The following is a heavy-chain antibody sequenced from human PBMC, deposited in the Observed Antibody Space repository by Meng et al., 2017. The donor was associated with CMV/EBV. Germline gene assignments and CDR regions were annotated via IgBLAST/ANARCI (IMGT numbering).Heavy chain of an antibody. J-gene: IGHJ4*02. CDR1: GYPFTGYY. CDR3: ARVQVRGEMATPAGY. Sequence: QVQLVQSGAGVKKPWASVKVSCKASGYPFTGYYMHWVRQAPGQGLEWMGWINPNSGGTNYAQKFQGRVTMTRDTSISTAYMELSRLRSDDTAVYYCARVQVRGEMATPAGYWGQGTLVTVSS. D-gene: IGHD5-24*01. V-gene: IGHV1-2*02. CDR2: INPNSGGT.